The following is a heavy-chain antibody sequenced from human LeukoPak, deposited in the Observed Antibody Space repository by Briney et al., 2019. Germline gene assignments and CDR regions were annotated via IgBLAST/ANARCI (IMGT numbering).Heavy chain of an antibody. CDR1: GGSMSTTTYH. CDR3: ATSPYYYGSGSYYKGSY. J-gene: IGHJ4*02. D-gene: IGHD3-10*01. V-gene: IGHV4-30-4*08. CDR2: IYYSGST. Sequence: PSETLSLTCTVSGGSMSTTTYHWGWIRQPPGKGLEWIGYIYYSGSTYYNPSLKSRVTILVDTSKNQFSLKLSSVTAADTAVYYCATSPYYYGSGSYYKGSYWGQGTLVTVSS.